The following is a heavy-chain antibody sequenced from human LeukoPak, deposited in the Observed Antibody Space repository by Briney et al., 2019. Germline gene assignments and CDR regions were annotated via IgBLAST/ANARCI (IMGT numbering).Heavy chain of an antibody. D-gene: IGHD3-22*01. CDR1: DGSISSGGYS. V-gene: IGHV4-30-4*07. CDR2: IYYSGST. J-gene: IGHJ4*02. Sequence: PSQTPSLTCAVSDGSISSGGYSWSWIRQPPGKGLEWIGYIYYSGSTYYNPSLKNRLTISVDTSKNQFSLKLSSVTAADTAVYYCARGGSYYDRSGYYFYWGQGTLATVSS. CDR3: ARGGSYYDRSGYYFY.